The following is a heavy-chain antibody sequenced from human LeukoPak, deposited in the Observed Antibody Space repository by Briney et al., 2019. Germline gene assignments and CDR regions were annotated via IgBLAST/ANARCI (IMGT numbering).Heavy chain of an antibody. CDR1: GFTFSSNG. CDR2: ISATGGTI. CDR3: AGYGGDCPH. V-gene: IGHV3-48*04. Sequence: GGSLRLSCAASGFTFSSNGMNWVRQAPGKGLEWVSYISATGGTIYYADSVKGRFTISRDNAKNSLYLQMNSLRAEDTAVYYCAGYGGDCPHWGQGTLVTVSS. J-gene: IGHJ4*02. D-gene: IGHD2-21*01.